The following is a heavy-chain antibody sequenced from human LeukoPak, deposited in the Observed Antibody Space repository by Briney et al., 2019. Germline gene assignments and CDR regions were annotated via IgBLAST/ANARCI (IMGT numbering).Heavy chain of an antibody. CDR2: IYYSGST. J-gene: IGHJ4*02. Sequence: SETLSLTCTVSGGSISSGGYYWSWIRQHPGKGLEWIGYIYYSGSTYYNPSLKSRVTISVDTSKNQFSLKLSSVTAADTAVYYCARXMAWLXXXFDYWGQGTLVTVSS. CDR3: ARXMAWLXXXFDY. CDR1: GGSISSGGYY. D-gene: IGHD3-3*01. V-gene: IGHV4-31*03.